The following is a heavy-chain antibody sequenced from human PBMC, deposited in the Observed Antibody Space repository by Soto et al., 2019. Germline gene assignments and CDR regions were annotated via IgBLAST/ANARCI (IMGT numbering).Heavy chain of an antibody. V-gene: IGHV4-39*01. CDR1: SGSSSVTNFF. J-gene: IGHJ4*02. Sequence: LXLTCTVSSGSSSVTNFFWGWVRQPPGKGLEWIGNVDYSGTAYFSPSLATRVTFHVDTSKNQFSLALYSVTAADTAVYYCARITGRHLDYSGQGILVTVSS. CDR3: ARITGRHLDY. CDR2: VDYSGTA. D-gene: IGHD1-20*01.